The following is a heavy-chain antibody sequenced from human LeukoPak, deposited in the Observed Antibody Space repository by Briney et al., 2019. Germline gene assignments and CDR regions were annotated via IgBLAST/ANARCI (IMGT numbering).Heavy chain of an antibody. V-gene: IGHV3-7*01. CDR3: ARLGARQMLEY. D-gene: IGHD4-17*01. J-gene: IGHJ4*02. Sequence: GGSLRLSCAASEFTFSSYWMSWVRQAPGKGLEWVANIKQDRGQMYYLESVKGRFTVSRDNAKNSLYLQMNSLRAEDTAVYYCARLGARQMLEYWGQGTLVTVSS. CDR2: IKQDRGQM. CDR1: EFTFSSYW.